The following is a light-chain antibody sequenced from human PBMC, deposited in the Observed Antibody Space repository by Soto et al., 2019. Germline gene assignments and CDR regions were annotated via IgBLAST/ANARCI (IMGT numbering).Light chain of an antibody. Sequence: EIVLTQSPGTLSLSPGERVTLSCRASQSVSSSYLAWYQQKPGQAPRLLIYGASSRATGIPDRFSGSGSGTDFTLTISRLEPEDFAVYYCQQYDSSPYTFGQGTQLEIK. CDR1: QSVSSSY. V-gene: IGKV3-20*01. CDR2: GAS. CDR3: QQYDSSPYT. J-gene: IGKJ2*01.